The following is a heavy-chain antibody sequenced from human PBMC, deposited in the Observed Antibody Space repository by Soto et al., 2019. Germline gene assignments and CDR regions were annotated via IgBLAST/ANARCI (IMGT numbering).Heavy chain of an antibody. D-gene: IGHD6-13*01. J-gene: IGHJ4*02. V-gene: IGHV3-64D*08. Sequence: PGGSLRLSCSASGFTFSSYAMHWVRQAPGKGLEYVSAISSNGGSTYYADSVKGRFTISRDNSKNTLYLQMSSLRAEDTAVYYCVKNPFNKAAAGPFDYWGQGTLVTVSS. CDR1: GFTFSSYA. CDR3: VKNPFNKAAAGPFDY. CDR2: ISSNGGST.